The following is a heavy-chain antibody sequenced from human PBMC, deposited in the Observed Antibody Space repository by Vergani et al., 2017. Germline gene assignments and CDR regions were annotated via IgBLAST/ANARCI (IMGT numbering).Heavy chain of an antibody. CDR1: GFTFDDYT. CDR2: ITWNGGNT. V-gene: IGHV3-43D*04. CDR3: AKNKXLRNSYGFHYFDY. J-gene: IGHJ4*02. Sequence: EVHLVESGGVVVQPGGSLRLSCAASGFTFDDYTMHWVRQRPGKGLEWVSFITWNGGNTYYADSVRGRFIISRDSDTKALFFEMNSLSGEDTAVYFCAKNKXLRNSYGFHYFDYWVKGTLVTVSS. D-gene: IGHD5-18*01.